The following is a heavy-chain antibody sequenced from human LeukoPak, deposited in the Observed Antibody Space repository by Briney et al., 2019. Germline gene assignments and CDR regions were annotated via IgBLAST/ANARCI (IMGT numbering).Heavy chain of an antibody. J-gene: IGHJ3*01. D-gene: IGHD6-19*01. CDR2: ISYDGNKK. Sequence: GGSLRLSCAASGFTFSSFGMHWVRQAPGKGLEWMAVISYDGNKKYYADSIKGRFTISRGNSKNTIFLEVNSLRLEDTAIYYCARDRGGWYKDALDVWGQGTMVTVSS. CDR1: GFTFSSFG. CDR3: ARDRGGWYKDALDV. V-gene: IGHV3-30*19.